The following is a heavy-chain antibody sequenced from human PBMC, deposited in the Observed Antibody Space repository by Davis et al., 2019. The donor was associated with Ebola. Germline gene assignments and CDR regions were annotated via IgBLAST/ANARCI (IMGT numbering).Heavy chain of an antibody. Sequence: GESLKISCAASGFTFSSYAMSWVRQAPGKGLEWVSAISGSGGSTYYADSVKGRFTISRDNSKNTLYLQMNSLRAEDTAVYYCAKDWRRIAVAFDYWGQGTLVTVSS. J-gene: IGHJ4*02. D-gene: IGHD6-19*01. CDR2: ISGSGGST. CDR1: GFTFSSYA. CDR3: AKDWRRIAVAFDY. V-gene: IGHV3-23*01.